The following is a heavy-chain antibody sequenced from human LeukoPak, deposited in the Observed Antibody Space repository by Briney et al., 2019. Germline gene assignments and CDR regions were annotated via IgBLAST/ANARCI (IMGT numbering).Heavy chain of an antibody. CDR1: GGTFSSYA. CDR2: IIPIFGKA. D-gene: IGHD3-22*01. CDR3: ARANEDYYDSSGYSSWFDP. Sequence: SVKVSCKASGGTFSSYAISWVRQAPGQGLEWMGGIIPIFGKANYAQKFQGRVTITTDESTSTAYMELSSLRSEDTAVYYCARANEDYYDSSGYSSWFDPWGQGTLVTVSS. V-gene: IGHV1-69*05. J-gene: IGHJ5*02.